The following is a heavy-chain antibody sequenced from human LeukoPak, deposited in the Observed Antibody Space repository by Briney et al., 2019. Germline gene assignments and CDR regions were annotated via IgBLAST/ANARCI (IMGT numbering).Heavy chain of an antibody. J-gene: IGHJ4*02. CDR2: INQEGIET. CDR3: ARGGPGRWPAYYFDY. CDR1: GFTFTNNA. Sequence: GGSLRLSCAMSGFTFTNNAMTWVRQAPGKGLEWVANINQEGIETYYVDSVKGRFTISRDNAKNSLFLQMNSLRAEDTAVYYCARGGPGRWPAYYFDYWGQGTLVTVSS. D-gene: IGHD2-15*01. V-gene: IGHV3-7*05.